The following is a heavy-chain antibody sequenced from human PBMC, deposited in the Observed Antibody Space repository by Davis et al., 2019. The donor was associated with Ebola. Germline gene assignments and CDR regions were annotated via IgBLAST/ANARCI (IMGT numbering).Heavy chain of an antibody. Sequence: ASVKVSCKASGYTFTSYGISWVRQAPGQGLEWMGWISAYNGNTNYAQKLQGRVTMTTDTSTSTAYMELRSLRSDDTAVYYCARDRPTWYHSGYAFRWFDPWGQGTLVTVSS. V-gene: IGHV1-18*04. J-gene: IGHJ5*02. CDR1: GYTFTSYG. CDR2: ISAYNGNT. D-gene: IGHD5-12*01. CDR3: ARDRPTWYHSGYAFRWFDP.